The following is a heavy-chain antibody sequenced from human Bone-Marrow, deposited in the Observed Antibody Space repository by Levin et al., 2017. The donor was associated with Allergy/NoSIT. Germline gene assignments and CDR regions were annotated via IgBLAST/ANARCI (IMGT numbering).Heavy chain of an antibody. D-gene: IGHD1-1*01. CDR1: GYTFTSYY. CDR2: INPRGGST. CDR3: ARDLSGGLPDAFEI. J-gene: IGHJ3*02. V-gene: IGHV1-46*01. Sequence: VASVKVSCKASGYTFTSYYLHWMRQAPGQGLEWMGIINPRGGSTTYAQRFQGRVTMTSDTSTSTVYMELSSLKFEDTAVYYCARDLSGGLPDAFEIWGQGTIVTVSS.